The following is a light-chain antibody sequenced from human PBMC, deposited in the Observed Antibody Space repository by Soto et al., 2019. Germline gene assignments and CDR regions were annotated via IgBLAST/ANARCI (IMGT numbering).Light chain of an antibody. CDR1: HSVSSY. CDR2: AAS. CDR3: LQDHNYPLT. J-gene: IGKJ1*01. Sequence: IQMTQSPSSLSASIGDRATITCRASHSVSSYLNWYQQKPGKAPNLLIYAASSLQSGVPSRFSGSGSGTDFSLTISSLQPEDFATYYCLQDHNYPLTFGQGTKVDIK. V-gene: IGKV1-6*01.